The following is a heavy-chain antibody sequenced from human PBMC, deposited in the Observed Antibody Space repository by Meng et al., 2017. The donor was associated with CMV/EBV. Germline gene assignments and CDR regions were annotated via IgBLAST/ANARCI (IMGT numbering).Heavy chain of an antibody. CDR1: EFTVNSKY. CDR3: STIEVYSSGWTPFRY. CDR2: IYSDGST. D-gene: IGHD6-19*01. V-gene: IGHV3-66*01. Sequence: VQLVESGGGFVQPGGSLSLYCAASEFTVNSKYMSWIRQTPGKGLEWLSVIYSDGSTYYADSVKGRFIISRDNSRNTVYLQMNSLRVEDTGVYYCSTIEVYSSGWTPFRYWGQGTLVTVSS. J-gene: IGHJ4*02.